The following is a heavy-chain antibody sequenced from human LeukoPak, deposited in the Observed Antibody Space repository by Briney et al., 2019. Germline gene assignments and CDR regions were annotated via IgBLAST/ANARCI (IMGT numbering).Heavy chain of an antibody. CDR2: ISGSGGST. D-gene: IGHD5-24*01. CDR1: GLTFSSYA. J-gene: IGHJ4*02. CDR3: AKGRDGYNADFDY. V-gene: IGHV3-23*01. Sequence: GGSLRLSCAASGLTFSSYAMSWVRQAPGKGLEWVSGISGSGGSTYYADSVKGRFTISRDNSKNTLYLQMNSLRAEDTAVYYCAKGRDGYNADFDYWGQGTLVTVSS.